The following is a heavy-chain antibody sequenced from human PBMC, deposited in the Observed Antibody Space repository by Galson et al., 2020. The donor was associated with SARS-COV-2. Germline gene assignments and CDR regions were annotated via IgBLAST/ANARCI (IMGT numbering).Heavy chain of an antibody. Sequence: GGSLRLSCAASGFTFSSYAMSWVRQAPGKGLEWVSAISGSGGSTYYADSVRGRFTISRDNSKNTLYLQMNSLRAEDTAVYYCATLNTAMVHYYYYGMDVWGQGTTVTVSS. V-gene: IGHV3-23*01. CDR1: GFTFSSYA. CDR2: ISGSGGST. D-gene: IGHD5-18*01. CDR3: ATLNTAMVHYYYYGMDV. J-gene: IGHJ6*02.